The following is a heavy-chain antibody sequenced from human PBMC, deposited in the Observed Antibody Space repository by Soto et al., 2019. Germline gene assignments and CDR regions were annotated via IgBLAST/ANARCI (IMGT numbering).Heavy chain of an antibody. CDR1: AFTFSSYG. J-gene: IGHJ5*02. CDR3: ARDPQINSDTSGYVGS. V-gene: IGHV3-33*01. D-gene: IGHD3-22*01. Sequence: GGSLRLSCAASAFTFSSYGMHWVRQAPGKGLAWLEVIWDDGSDKKYADSVKGLFTVSSDNSKNTLFLQMSSLRAEDTAVYYCARDPQINSDTSGYVGSWGPGTLVTVSS. CDR2: IWDDGSDK.